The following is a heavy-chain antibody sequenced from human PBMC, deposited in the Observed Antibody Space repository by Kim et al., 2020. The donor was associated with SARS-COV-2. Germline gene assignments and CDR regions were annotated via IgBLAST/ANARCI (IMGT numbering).Heavy chain of an antibody. D-gene: IGHD6-19*01. J-gene: IGHJ6*02. V-gene: IGHV3-30*04. CDR2: ISYDGSNK. Sequence: GGSLRLSCAASGFTFSSYAMHWVRHAPGNGLEWVAVISYDGSNKYYVDSVKGRFTISRDNSKNTLYLQMNSLRAEDTAVYYCARDIATYSSGWIYYYYSMDVWGQGTTVAVSS. CDR1: GFTFSSYA. CDR3: ARDIATYSSGWIYYYYSMDV.